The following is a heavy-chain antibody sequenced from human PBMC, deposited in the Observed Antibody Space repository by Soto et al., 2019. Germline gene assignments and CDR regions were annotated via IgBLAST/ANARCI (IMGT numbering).Heavy chain of an antibody. Sequence: ASVKVSCKASGYTFTSYYMHWVRQAPGQGLEWMGIINPSGGSTSYAQKFQGRVTMTRDTSTSTVYMELSSLRSEDTAVYYCATVPFADYYYMDVWGKGTTVTVSS. D-gene: IGHD3-16*01. V-gene: IGHV1-46*01. J-gene: IGHJ6*03. CDR3: ATVPFADYYYMDV. CDR2: INPSGGST. CDR1: GYTFTSYY.